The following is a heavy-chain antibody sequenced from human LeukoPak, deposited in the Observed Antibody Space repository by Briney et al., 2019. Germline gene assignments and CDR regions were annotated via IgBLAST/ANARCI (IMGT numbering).Heavy chain of an antibody. J-gene: IGHJ4*02. CDR1: GGSISSSSYY. Sequence: SETLSLTCTVSGGSISSSSYYWGWIRQPPGKGLEWIGSIYYSGSTYYNPSLKSRVTIYIDTSKNQFSLKLSSVTAADTAVYYCARRGSYSGYNDYWGQGTLVTVSS. CDR3: ARRGSYSGYNDY. D-gene: IGHD5-12*01. CDR2: IYYSGST. V-gene: IGHV4-39*01.